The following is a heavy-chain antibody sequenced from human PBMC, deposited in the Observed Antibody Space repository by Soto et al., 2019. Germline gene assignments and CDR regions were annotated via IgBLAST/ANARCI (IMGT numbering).Heavy chain of an antibody. Sequence: QVQLVQSGAEVKKPGASVKVSCKASGYTFTSYGISWVRQAPGQGLEWMGWISAYNGNTNYAQKLQGRVTMTTDTSTSAADMEVRRLRSDDRAVYCCAREASTSCHGYWGQGTLVTVSS. CDR2: ISAYNGNT. D-gene: IGHD2-2*01. CDR1: GYTFTSYG. CDR3: AREASTSCHGY. V-gene: IGHV1-18*01. J-gene: IGHJ4*02.